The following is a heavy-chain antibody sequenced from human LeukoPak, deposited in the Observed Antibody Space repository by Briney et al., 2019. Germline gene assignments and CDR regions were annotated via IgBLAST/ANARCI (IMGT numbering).Heavy chain of an antibody. CDR3: ARAGGDDYVWGSYRRMWFDP. J-gene: IGHJ5*02. CDR2: IYYSGST. CDR1: VGSISIYY. Sequence: SETLSLTCTVSVGSISIYYWSWIRQPPQEGLEWIGYIYYSGSTNYNTSLKSRVTISVDTSKNQFSLKLSSVTAADTAVYYCARAGGDDYVWGSYRRMWFDPWGQGTLVTVSS. V-gene: IGHV4-59*01. D-gene: IGHD3-16*02.